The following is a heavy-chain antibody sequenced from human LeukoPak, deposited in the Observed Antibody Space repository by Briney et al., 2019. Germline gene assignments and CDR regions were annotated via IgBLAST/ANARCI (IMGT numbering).Heavy chain of an antibody. CDR3: LRGELTPGVGY. J-gene: IGHJ4*02. CDR2: INTDVSRT. V-gene: IGHV3-74*01. D-gene: IGHD1-1*01. Sequence: GGSLRLSCVASGFTFDDYWMHWVRQIPGKGLVWISDINTDVSRTRYANSVRGRFTISRDNAKNTVYLQMNSLRADDTGIFYCLRGELTPGVGYWGQGTLVTVSS. CDR1: GFTFDDYW.